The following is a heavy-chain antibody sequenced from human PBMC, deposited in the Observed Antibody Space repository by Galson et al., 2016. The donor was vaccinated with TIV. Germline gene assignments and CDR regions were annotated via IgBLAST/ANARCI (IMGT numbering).Heavy chain of an antibody. V-gene: IGHV1-3*01. CDR1: GYTFTNYI. D-gene: IGHD1-1*01. CDR3: ARDPGYFVY. CDR2: INAGNGNT. Sequence: SVKVSCKASGYTFTNYIMHWVRQAPGQRLEWMGWINAGNGNTKYSQKFQGRVTITRDTSASTAYMELSSLSSEDTAVYYCARDPGYFVYWGQGTLVTVSA. J-gene: IGHJ4*02.